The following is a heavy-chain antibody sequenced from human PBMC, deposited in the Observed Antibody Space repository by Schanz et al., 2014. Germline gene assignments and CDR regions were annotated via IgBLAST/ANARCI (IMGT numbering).Heavy chain of an antibody. CDR2: IMPLRGIG. J-gene: IGHJ6*02. CDR3: TRLRRTDPNGFDV. CDR1: GGTFSSYT. Sequence: QVQLVQSGAEVKKPGSSVKVSCKASGGTFSSYTISWVRQAPGQGLEWMGRIMPLRGIGNNAWKFQDRLTITADKSMNITYMELSSLGTEDTAVYYCTRLRRTDPNGFDVWGQGTTVTVS. D-gene: IGHD2-21*02. V-gene: IGHV1-69*02.